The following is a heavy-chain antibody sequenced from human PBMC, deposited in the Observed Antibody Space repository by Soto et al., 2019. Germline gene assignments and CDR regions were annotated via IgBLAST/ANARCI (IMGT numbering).Heavy chain of an antibody. V-gene: IGHV3-15*07. CDR3: TTGPRSGITMIVVVIEFDY. J-gene: IGHJ4*02. D-gene: IGHD3-22*01. CDR1: GFTFSNAW. CDR2: IKSKTDGGTT. Sequence: GSLRLSCAASGFTFSNAWMNWVRQAPGKGLEWVGRIKSKTDGGTTDYAAPVKGRFTISRDDSKNTLYLQMNSLKTEDTAVYYCTTGPRSGITMIVVVIEFDYWGQGTLVTVSS.